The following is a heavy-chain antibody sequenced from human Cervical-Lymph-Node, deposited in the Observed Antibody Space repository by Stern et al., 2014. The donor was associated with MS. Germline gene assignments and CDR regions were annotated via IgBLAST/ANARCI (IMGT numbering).Heavy chain of an antibody. D-gene: IGHD4-17*01. J-gene: IGHJ4*02. V-gene: IGHV4-31*03. CDR2: IYYSGIT. CDR3: ARHPYGTYYFDY. Sequence: VQLEESGPGLVRPSQTLSLTCSVSGGSISRGSYYYNWIRQLTGKGLEWIGYIYYSGITYYNPSLKSRITISLDTSKNRFSLNLTSVTAADTAVYYCARHPYGTYYFDYWGQGALVTVSS. CDR1: GGSISRGSYY.